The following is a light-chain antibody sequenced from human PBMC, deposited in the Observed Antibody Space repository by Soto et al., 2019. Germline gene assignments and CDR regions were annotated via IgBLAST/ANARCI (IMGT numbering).Light chain of an antibody. CDR1: QSVSSSY. CDR2: GAS. V-gene: IGKV3-20*01. CDR3: QPYGSSPRT. J-gene: IGKJ4*01. Sequence: EIVLTQSPGTLSLSPGERATLSCRSSQSVSSSYLAWYQQKPGQAPRLLIYGASSRATGIPDRFIGSGSGTDFTLTISRLEPEDFAVYFCQPYGSSPRTFGGGTKVDIK.